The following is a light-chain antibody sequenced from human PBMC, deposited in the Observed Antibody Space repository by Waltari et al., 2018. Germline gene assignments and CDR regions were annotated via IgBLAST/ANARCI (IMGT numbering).Light chain of an antibody. Sequence: EIVLTQSPGTVSLSPGEGATLSCRASQSVNGALAWYQQKPGQAPRLLIYHASNRATGIPDRFSGSGSGTDFSLTISRLEPEDFAVYYCQHYFRLPVTFGQGTKVEI. CDR1: QSVNGA. CDR2: HAS. V-gene: IGKV3-20*01. CDR3: QHYFRLPVT. J-gene: IGKJ1*01.